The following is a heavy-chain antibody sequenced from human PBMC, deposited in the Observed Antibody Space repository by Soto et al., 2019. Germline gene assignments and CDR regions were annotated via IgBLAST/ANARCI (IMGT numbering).Heavy chain of an antibody. V-gene: IGHV4-61*01. CDR1: GGSVSSGSYY. CDR2: IYYSGST. D-gene: IGHD3-3*02. CDR3: ARLALGTIRTLDY. J-gene: IGHJ4*02. Sequence: TSETLSLTCTVSGGSVSSGSYYWSWIRQPPGKGLEWIGYIYYSGSTNYNPSLKSRVTISVDTSKNQFSLKLSSVTAADTALYYCARLALGTIRTLDYWGQGTLVTVSS.